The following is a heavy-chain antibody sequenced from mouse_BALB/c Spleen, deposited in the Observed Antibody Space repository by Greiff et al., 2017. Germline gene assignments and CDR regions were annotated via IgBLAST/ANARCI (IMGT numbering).Heavy chain of an antibody. Sequence: DVKLVESGGGLVQPGGSRKLSCAASGFTFSSFGMHWVRQAPEKGLEWVAYISSGSSTIYYADTVKGRFTISRDNPKNTLFLQMTSLRSEDTAMYYCAREELIYYEGFDDWGQGTTLTVSS. CDR2: ISSGSSTI. D-gene: IGHD2-4*01. CDR1: GFTFSSFG. J-gene: IGHJ2*01. V-gene: IGHV5-17*02. CDR3: AREELIYYEGFDD.